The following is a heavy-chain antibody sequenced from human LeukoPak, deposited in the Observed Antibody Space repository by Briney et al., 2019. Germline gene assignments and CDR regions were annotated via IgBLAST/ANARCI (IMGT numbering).Heavy chain of an antibody. CDR2: INHSGST. V-gene: IGHV4-34*01. CDR1: GGSFSGYY. Sequence: SETLSPTCAVYGGSFSGYYWSWIRQPPGKGLEWIGEINHSGSTNYNPSLKSRVTISVDTSKNQFSLKLSSVTAADTAVYYCARGRGIGDSSGYWGYYYYYMDVWGKGTTVTVSS. J-gene: IGHJ6*03. CDR3: ARGRGIGDSSGYWGYYYYYMDV. D-gene: IGHD3-22*01.